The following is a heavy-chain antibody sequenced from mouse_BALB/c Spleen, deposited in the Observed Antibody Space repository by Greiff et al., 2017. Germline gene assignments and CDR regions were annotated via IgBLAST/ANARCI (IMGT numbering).Heavy chain of an antibody. V-gene: IGHV1S127*01. Sequence: QVQLQQPGAELVKPGASVKMSCKASGYTFTSYWMHWVEQRPGQGIEWIGVIDPCDSYTSYNQKFKGKATLTVVTSSSTAYMQLSSLTSEDSAVYYCTLYGNFAWFDYGGQGTRVTVTA. D-gene: IGHD2-10*02. CDR3: TLYGNFAWFDY. J-gene: IGHJ3*01. CDR2: IDPCDSYT. CDR1: GYTFTSYW.